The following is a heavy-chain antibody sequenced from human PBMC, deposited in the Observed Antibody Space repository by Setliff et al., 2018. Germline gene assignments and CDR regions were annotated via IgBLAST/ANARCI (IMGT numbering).Heavy chain of an antibody. J-gene: IGHJ6*03. CDR2: INTNTGYP. D-gene: IGHD3-10*01. CDR1: GYTFTTYA. Sequence: ASVKVSCKASGYTFTTYAMGWMRQAPGQGLEWMGWINTNTGYPSYAQGFTGRFVFSLDTSVSTAYLQINSLEAEDSAVYYCGRASRFGTIVYRGDYYMDVWGKGTTVTAP. CDR3: GRASRFGTIVYRGDYYMDV. V-gene: IGHV7-4-1*02.